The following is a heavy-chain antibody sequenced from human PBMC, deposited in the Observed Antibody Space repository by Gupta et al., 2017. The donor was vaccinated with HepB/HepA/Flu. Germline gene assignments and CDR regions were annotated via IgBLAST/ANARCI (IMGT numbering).Heavy chain of an antibody. CDR2: ISGSSGNT. D-gene: IGHD2-21*02. J-gene: IGHJ3*02. V-gene: IGHV3-23*01. CDR1: GFTFSSYA. Sequence: EVQLLESGGGLVQPGGSRRLSCATSGFTFSSYAMTWVRQAPGKGLEWVSGISGSSGNTYYADSVKGRFTISRDNSKNTLYLQMNSLRAEDTAVYYCAKHPRGGDTFDIWGQGTMVTVSS. CDR3: AKHPRGGDTFDI.